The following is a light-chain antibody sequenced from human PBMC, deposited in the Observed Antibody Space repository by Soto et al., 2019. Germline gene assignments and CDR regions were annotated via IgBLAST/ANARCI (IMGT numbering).Light chain of an antibody. J-gene: IGLJ2*01. V-gene: IGLV2-8*01. CDR2: GVS. Sequence: QSALTQPPSASGSPGQSVTISCSGTSSDVGDYNYVSWYQQYPGKAPKLMIYGVSKRPSGVPDRFSGSKSGNTASLTVSGLQAEDEADYYCSSYTSSSTRVVFGGGTKLTVL. CDR1: SSDVGDYNY. CDR3: SSYTSSSTRVV.